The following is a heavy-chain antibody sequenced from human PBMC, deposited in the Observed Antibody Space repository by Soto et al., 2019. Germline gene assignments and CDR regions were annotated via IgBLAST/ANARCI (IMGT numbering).Heavy chain of an antibody. D-gene: IGHD2-15*01. CDR3: ARHPVVVQFRLGAFDI. J-gene: IGHJ3*02. Sequence: SETLSLTCTVSGGSISSSSYYWGWIRQPPGKGLEWIGSIYYSGSTYYNPSLKSRVTISVDTSKNQFSLKLSSVTAADTAVYYCARHPVVVQFRLGAFDIWGQGTMVTVSS. CDR1: GGSISSSSYY. CDR2: IYYSGST. V-gene: IGHV4-39*01.